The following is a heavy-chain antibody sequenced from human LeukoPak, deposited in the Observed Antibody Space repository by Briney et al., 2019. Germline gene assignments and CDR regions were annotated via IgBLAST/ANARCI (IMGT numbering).Heavy chain of an antibody. CDR1: GFTFSSYR. V-gene: IGHV3-74*01. CDR3: ARADSNWSFNY. D-gene: IGHD4-11*01. Sequence: GGSLRLSCAASGFTFSSYRIHWVRQAPGKGLVWVSRINTDGTSTTYADSVKGRFTISRDNAKNTLYLQMNSLRAEDTAVYYCARADSNWSFNYWGLGTLVTVPS. J-gene: IGHJ4*02. CDR2: INTDGTST.